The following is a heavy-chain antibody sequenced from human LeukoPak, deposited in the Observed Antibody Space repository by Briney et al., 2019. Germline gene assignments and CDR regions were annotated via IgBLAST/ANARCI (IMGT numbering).Heavy chain of an antibody. J-gene: IGHJ6*03. CDR1: GFTFSNYE. V-gene: IGHV3-48*03. CDR3: AREHNDYGDYGDYYYYMDV. CDR2: ISSFNDTI. Sequence: GGSLRLSCAASGFTFSNYEMTWVRQAPGKGLEWISYISSFNDTIYYADSVKGRFAISRDNAKNSLNLQMNSLRAEDTAVYYCAREHNDYGDYGDYYYYMDVWGKGTTVTVSS. D-gene: IGHD4-17*01.